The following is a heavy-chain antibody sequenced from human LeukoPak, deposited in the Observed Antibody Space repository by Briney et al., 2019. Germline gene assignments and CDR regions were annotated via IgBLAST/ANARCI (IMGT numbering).Heavy chain of an antibody. J-gene: IGHJ5*02. Sequence: SETLPLTCTVSSDSIGNYYWTWIRQSPGKRLEWLGYYSSTGDSEYNPSLKGRVTMSVDMSKNQFSLKLTSVTAADTAVYFCARGYHWNYGWFDPWGQGTLVTVSS. CDR3: ARGYHWNYGWFDP. V-gene: IGHV4-59*01. CDR2: YSSTGDS. D-gene: IGHD1-7*01. CDR1: SDSIGNYY.